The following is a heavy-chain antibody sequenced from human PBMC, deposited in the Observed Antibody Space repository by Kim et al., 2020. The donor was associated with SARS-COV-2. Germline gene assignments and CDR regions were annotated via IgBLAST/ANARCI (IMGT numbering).Heavy chain of an antibody. J-gene: IGHJ4*02. Sequence: SETLSLTCTVSGGSISSYYWSWIRQPPGKGLEWIGYIYYSGSTNYNPSLKSRVTISVDTSKNQFSLKLSSVTAADTAVYYCARQGCSSTSCYNLDYLGQG. D-gene: IGHD2-2*02. CDR3: ARQGCSSTSCYNLDY. CDR2: IYYSGST. V-gene: IGHV4-59*08. CDR1: GGSISSYY.